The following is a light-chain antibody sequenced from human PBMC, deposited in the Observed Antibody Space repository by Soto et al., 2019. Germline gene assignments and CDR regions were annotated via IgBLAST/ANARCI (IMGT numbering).Light chain of an antibody. V-gene: IGLV4-60*02. J-gene: IGLJ1*01. CDR2: REGSGSY. CDR3: ETWDSNTRV. CDR1: SGHSSYI. Sequence: QSVLTQSSSASASLGSSVKLTYTLSSGHSSYIIAWHQQQPGKAPRYLMKREGSGSYNKGSGVPDRFSGSSSGAERYLTISNLQFEDEADYYCETWDSNTRVFGTGTKLTVL.